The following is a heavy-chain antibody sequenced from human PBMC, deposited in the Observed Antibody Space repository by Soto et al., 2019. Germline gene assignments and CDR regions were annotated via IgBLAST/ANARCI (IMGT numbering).Heavy chain of an antibody. Sequence: SETLSLTCTVSGYSISSGYYWGWIRPPPGKGLEWIGSIYHSGSTYYNPSLKSRVTISGDTSKNQFSLKLSSVTAADTAVYYCARVRGGSYDAFDIWGQGTMVTVSS. D-gene: IGHD1-26*01. CDR1: GYSISSGYY. CDR2: IYHSGST. J-gene: IGHJ3*02. V-gene: IGHV4-38-2*02. CDR3: ARVRGGSYDAFDI.